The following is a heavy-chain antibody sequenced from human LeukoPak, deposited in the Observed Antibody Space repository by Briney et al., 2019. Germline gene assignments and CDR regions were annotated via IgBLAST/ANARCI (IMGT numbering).Heavy chain of an antibody. CDR3: AKLATRRKVASYIGS. V-gene: IGHV3-23*01. CDR1: GFTFSSYA. Sequence: GGSLRLSCAASGFTFSSYAVNWVRQAPGKGLERVSGMSSGGGYTYYADSVKGRFTISRDNSQNTLYLQMNSLRVEDTALYYCAKLATRRKVASYIGSWGQGTPVTVSS. J-gene: IGHJ4*02. CDR2: MSSGGGYT. D-gene: IGHD1-26*01.